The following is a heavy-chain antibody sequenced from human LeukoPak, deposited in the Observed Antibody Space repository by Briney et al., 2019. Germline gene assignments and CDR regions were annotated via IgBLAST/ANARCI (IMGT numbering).Heavy chain of an antibody. J-gene: IGHJ4*02. V-gene: IGHV1-69*13. CDR1: GGTFSSYA. Sequence: SVKVSCKASGGTFSSYAISWVRQAPGQGLEWMGGIIPIFGTANYAQKFQGRVTITADESTSTAYMELSSLRSEDTAVYYCTRESGSYHGNDYWGQGTLVTVSS. D-gene: IGHD1-26*01. CDR3: TRESGSYHGNDY. CDR2: IIPIFGTA.